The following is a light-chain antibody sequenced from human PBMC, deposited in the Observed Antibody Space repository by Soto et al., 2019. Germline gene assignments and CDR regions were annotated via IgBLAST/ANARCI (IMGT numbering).Light chain of an antibody. CDR2: EVN. J-gene: IGLJ2*01. V-gene: IGLV2-8*01. Sequence: QSSLTQPPSASGSLGQSVTISCTGTSSDVGAYKYVSWYQQYPGKAPKLMIYEVNKRPSGIPDRFSGSKSGNTASLTVSGLQAEDEADYYCSSSAGSKNLLFGGGTKLTVL. CDR3: SSSAGSKNLL. CDR1: SSDVGAYKY.